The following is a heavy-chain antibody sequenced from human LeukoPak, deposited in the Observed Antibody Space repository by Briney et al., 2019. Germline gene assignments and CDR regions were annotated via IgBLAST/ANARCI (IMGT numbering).Heavy chain of an antibody. V-gene: IGHV4-34*01. CDR3: ARGKSVDIVATIDPPFDY. CDR1: GGSFSGYY. CDR2: INHSGST. J-gene: IGHJ4*02. Sequence: SQTLSLTCAVYGGSFSGYYWSWIRQPPGKGLEWIGEINHSGSTNYNPSLKSRVTISVDTSKNQFSLKLSSVTAADTAVYYCARGKSVDIVATIDPPFDYWGQGTLVTVSS. D-gene: IGHD5-12*01.